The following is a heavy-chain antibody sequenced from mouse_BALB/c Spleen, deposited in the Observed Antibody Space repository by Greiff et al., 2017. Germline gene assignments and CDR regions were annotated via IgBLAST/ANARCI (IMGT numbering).Heavy chain of an antibody. CDR3: ARKGTLAGIYYFDY. Sequence: EVQRVESGPGLVKPSQSLSLTCTVTGYSITSDYAWNWIRQFPGNKLEWMGYISYSGSTSYNPSLKSRISITRDTSKNQFFLQLNSVTTEDTATYYCARKGTLAGIYYFDYWGQGTTLTVSS. J-gene: IGHJ2*01. CDR1: GYSITSDYA. CDR2: ISYSGST. D-gene: IGHD4-1*01. V-gene: IGHV3-2*02.